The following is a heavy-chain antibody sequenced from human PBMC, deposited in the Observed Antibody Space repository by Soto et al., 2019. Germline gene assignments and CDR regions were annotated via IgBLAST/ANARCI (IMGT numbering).Heavy chain of an antibody. J-gene: IGHJ6*02. CDR3: ARAFGIAAAGPLYYYYGMDV. CDR1: GYTFTSYY. V-gene: IGHV1-46*01. CDR2: INPSGGST. D-gene: IGHD6-13*01. Sequence: ASVKVSCTASGYTFTSYYMHWVRQAPGQGLEWMGIINPSGGSTSYAQKFQGRVTMTRDTSTSTVYMELSSLRSEDTAVYYCARAFGIAAAGPLYYYYGMDVWGQGTTVTVLL.